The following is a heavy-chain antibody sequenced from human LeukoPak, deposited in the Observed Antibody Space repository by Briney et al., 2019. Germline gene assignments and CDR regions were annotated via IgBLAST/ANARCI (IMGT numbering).Heavy chain of an antibody. V-gene: IGHV3-30*03. D-gene: IGHD6-13*01. CDR3: ARQKGGFRAAAGGRGPTDY. CDR1: GFTFSSYG. J-gene: IGHJ4*02. CDR2: VSYDGSTK. Sequence: GGSLRLSCAASGFTFSSYGIHWVRQAPGKGLKWVAVVSYDGSTKYYADSVRGRFTISRDNSKNTLFLQMNSLRPEDTAVYYCARQKGGFRAAAGGRGPTDYWGQGILVTVSS.